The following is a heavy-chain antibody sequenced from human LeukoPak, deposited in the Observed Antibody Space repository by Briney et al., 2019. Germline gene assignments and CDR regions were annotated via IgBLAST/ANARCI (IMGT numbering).Heavy chain of an antibody. Sequence: AGGALRLSCAASGFTVSSNYMSWVRHAPGEGVEWVSVILSGGSTYYADSVKGRFTISRDNSKNTLYLQMNSLRVEDTAVYYCARDPAYSSLFDYWGQGTLVTVSS. CDR3: ARDPAYSSLFDY. J-gene: IGHJ4*02. V-gene: IGHV3-53*05. CDR1: GFTVSSNY. D-gene: IGHD6-19*01. CDR2: ILSGGST.